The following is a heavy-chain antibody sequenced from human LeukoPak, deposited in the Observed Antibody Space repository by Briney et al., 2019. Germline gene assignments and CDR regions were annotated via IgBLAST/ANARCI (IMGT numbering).Heavy chain of an antibody. CDR3: AGDGMQLWLRGYFDL. J-gene: IGHJ2*01. CDR2: ISTYNDNT. D-gene: IGHD5-18*01. Sequence: ASVKVSCKASGYTFTSYGISWVRQAPGQGLEWMGRISTYNDNTNYAQKFQGRVTVTTDTATNTAYMELRNLTSDDTAVYYCAGDGMQLWLRGYFDLWGRGTLVTVSS. CDR1: GYTFTSYG. V-gene: IGHV1-18*01.